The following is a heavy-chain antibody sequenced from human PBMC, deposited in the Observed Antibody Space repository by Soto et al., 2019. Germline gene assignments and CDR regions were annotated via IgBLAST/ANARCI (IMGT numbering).Heavy chain of an antibody. CDR3: AHRPGIVGATTLPPPYNWFDP. J-gene: IGHJ5*02. D-gene: IGHD1-26*01. CDR2: IYWDDDK. V-gene: IGHV2-5*02. Sequence: QITLKESGPTLVKPTQTLTLTCTFSGFSLSTSGVGVGWIRQPPGKALEWLALIYWDDDKRYSPSLKSRLTITKDTSKNQVVLTMTNMEPAATATYYCAHRPGIVGATTLPPPYNWFDPWGQGTLVTVSS. CDR1: GFSLSTSGVG.